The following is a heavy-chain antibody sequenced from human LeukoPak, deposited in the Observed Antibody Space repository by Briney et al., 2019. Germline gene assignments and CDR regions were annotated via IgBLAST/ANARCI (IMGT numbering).Heavy chain of an antibody. CDR3: ASLYYDSSGYYNADY. J-gene: IGHJ4*02. Sequence: GGSLRLSCAASGFTFDDYAMHWVRQAPGKGLERVSGISWNSGSIGYADSVKGRFTISRDNAKNSLYLQMNSLRAEDTAVYYCASLYYDSSGYYNADYWGQGTLVTVSS. CDR2: ISWNSGSI. CDR1: GFTFDDYA. D-gene: IGHD3-22*01. V-gene: IGHV3-9*01.